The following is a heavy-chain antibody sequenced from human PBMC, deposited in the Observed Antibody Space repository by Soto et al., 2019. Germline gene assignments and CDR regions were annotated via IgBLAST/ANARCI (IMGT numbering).Heavy chain of an antibody. CDR2: INGGGSST. CDR3: VKGSSSFRPYYFDY. J-gene: IGHJ4*02. V-gene: IGHV3-23*01. D-gene: IGHD3-10*01. Sequence: GGSLRLSCAPSALTFSSYAMRSVRQAPRKGLEWVSAINGGGSSTYYADSVKGRFTISRDNAENTLFLQMNSLRAEDTAVYYCVKGSSSFRPYYFDYWGQGTLVTVSS. CDR1: ALTFSSYA.